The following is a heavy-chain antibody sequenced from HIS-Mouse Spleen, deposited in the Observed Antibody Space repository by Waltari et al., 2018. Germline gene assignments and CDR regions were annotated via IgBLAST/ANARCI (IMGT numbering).Heavy chain of an antibody. CDR2: IRSSSSTI. Sequence: EVQLVESGGGLVQPGGSLRLSCAASGFTFSSYSMNWVRQAPGKGMEWVSYIRSSSSTIYYADSGKGRFTISRDNAKNSLYLQMNRLRAEDTAVYYCARDRGWAAAGNDAFDIWGQGTMVTVSS. D-gene: IGHD6-13*01. V-gene: IGHV3-48*01. CDR3: ARDRGWAAAGNDAFDI. J-gene: IGHJ3*02. CDR1: GFTFSSYS.